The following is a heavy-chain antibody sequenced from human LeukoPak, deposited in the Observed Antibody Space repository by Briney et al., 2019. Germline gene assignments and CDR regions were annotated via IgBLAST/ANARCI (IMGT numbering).Heavy chain of an antibody. Sequence: PGTSLRLSCAASGFSFTSYGMHWVRQAPGKGLEWVALITYDGYYKYYSDSVKGRFTISRDNAKNSLSLQMNSLNVDDTGVYFCTRDALFGSGRTHLDFWSQGTLVSVSS. V-gene: IGHV3-30*03. D-gene: IGHD3-10*01. CDR1: GFSFTSYG. CDR3: TRDALFGSGRTHLDF. CDR2: ITYDGYYK. J-gene: IGHJ4*02.